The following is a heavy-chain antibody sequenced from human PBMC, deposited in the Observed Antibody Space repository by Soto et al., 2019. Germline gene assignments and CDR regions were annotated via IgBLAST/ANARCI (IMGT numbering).Heavy chain of an antibody. Sequence: QVQLVQSGAEVKKPGSSVKVSCKASGGTFSSYTISWVRQAPGQGLEWMGRIIPILGIANYAQKFQGRVTITADKSTRTAYMELGSLRSEDTAVYYCARGIAAAGTMSEYFQHWGQGTLVTVSS. D-gene: IGHD6-13*01. CDR2: IIPILGIA. J-gene: IGHJ1*01. V-gene: IGHV1-69*02. CDR1: GGTFSSYT. CDR3: ARGIAAAGTMSEYFQH.